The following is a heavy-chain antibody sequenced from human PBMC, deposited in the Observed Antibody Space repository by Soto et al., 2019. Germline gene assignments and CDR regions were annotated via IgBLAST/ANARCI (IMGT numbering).Heavy chain of an antibody. CDR1: GFTFSSYA. Sequence: GGSLRLSCAASGFTFSSYAMSWVRQAPGKGLEWVSAISGSGGSTYYADSVKGRFTISRDNSKNTLYLQMNSLRAEDTAVYYCAKDRGYCSGGSCYVSAFDIWGQGTMVTVSS. D-gene: IGHD2-15*01. J-gene: IGHJ3*02. CDR3: AKDRGYCSGGSCYVSAFDI. V-gene: IGHV3-23*01. CDR2: ISGSGGST.